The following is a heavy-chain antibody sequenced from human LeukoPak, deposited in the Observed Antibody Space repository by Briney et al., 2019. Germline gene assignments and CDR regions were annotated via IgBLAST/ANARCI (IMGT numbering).Heavy chain of an antibody. J-gene: IGHJ4*02. Sequence: ASVKVSCKASGYTFTGYYMHWVRQAPGQGLEWMGWMNPNSGNTGYAQKFQGRVTMTRNTSISTAYMELSSLRSEDTAVYYCARGSGGNSIDIWGQGTLVTVSS. CDR2: MNPNSGNT. V-gene: IGHV1-8*02. D-gene: IGHD4-23*01. CDR3: ARGSGGNSIDI. CDR1: GYTFTGYY.